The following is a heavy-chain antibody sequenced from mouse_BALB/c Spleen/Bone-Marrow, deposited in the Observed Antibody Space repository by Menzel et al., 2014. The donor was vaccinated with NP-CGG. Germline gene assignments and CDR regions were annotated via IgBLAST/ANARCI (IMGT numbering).Heavy chain of an antibody. V-gene: IGHV1-82*01. J-gene: IGHJ4*01. D-gene: IGHD2-3*01. CDR3: ARSDGYRAMDY. CDR2: IYPGDGDT. Sequence: VQLQQSGPELVKPGASVKISCKASGYAFSNSWMNWVKQRPGQGLEWIGRIYPGDGDTNYNGKFKGKATLTADKSSSTAYMQLSNLTSVDSAVYFCARSDGYRAMDYWGQGTSVTVSS. CDR1: GYAFSNSW.